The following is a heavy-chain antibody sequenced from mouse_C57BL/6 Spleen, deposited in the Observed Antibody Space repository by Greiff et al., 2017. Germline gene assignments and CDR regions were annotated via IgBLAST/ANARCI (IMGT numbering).Heavy chain of an antibody. V-gene: IGHV1-69*01. CDR3: AREDGYRYYMDY. D-gene: IGHD2-3*01. J-gene: IGHJ2*01. CDR2: IDPSDSYT. Sequence: QVQLQQPGAELVMPGASVKLSCQASGYTFTSYWMHWVKQRPGQGLEWIGEIDPSDSYTNYNQKFKGKSTLTVDKSSSTAYMQLSSLTSEDSAVYYCAREDGYRYYMDYWGQGTTLTVSS. CDR1: GYTFTSYW.